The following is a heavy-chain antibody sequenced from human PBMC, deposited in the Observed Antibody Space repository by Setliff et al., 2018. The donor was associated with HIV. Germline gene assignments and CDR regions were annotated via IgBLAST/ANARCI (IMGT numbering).Heavy chain of an antibody. D-gene: IGHD5-18*01. CDR3: ASGEYSYGYRFDY. J-gene: IGHJ4*02. CDR2: IFYTESTNYTPSIKST. CDR1: GGSISTYY. Sequence: SETLSLTCTVSGGSISTYYWSWIRQSPGEGLEWIGYIFYTESTNYTPSIKSTNYNPSLKSRVTVSLDTSQNQFSLNLSPVTAADTAVYYCASGEYSYGYRFDYWGQGTLVTVSS. V-gene: IGHV4-59*01.